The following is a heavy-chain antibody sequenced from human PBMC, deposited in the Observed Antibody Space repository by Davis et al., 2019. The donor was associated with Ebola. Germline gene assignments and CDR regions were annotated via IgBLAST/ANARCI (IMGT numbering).Heavy chain of an antibody. CDR1: GGSISSYY. D-gene: IGHD5-18*01. J-gene: IGHJ4*02. V-gene: IGHV4-59*01. CDR3: ARANTGMVPPEIDS. CDR2: IYYSGIT. Sequence: SETLSLICTVSGGSISSYYWSWIRQPPGKGLEWIGYIYYSGITNYNPSLKSRLTISIDTSTNQFSLKLRSVTAADTAMYYCARANTGMVPPEIDSWGQGTKVTVSS.